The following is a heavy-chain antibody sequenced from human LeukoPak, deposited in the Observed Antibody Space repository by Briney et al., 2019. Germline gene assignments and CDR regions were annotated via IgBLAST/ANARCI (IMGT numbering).Heavy chain of an antibody. V-gene: IGHV3-30*03. J-gene: IGHJ4*02. D-gene: IGHD5-18*01. CDR2: ISYDGSNK. Sequence: GGSLRLSCAASGFAFSSYSMNWVRQAPGKGLEWVAVISYDGSNKYYADSVKGRFTISRDNSKNTLYLQMNSLRAEDTAVYYCSRDRYSYGGFDYWGQGTLVTVSS. CDR1: GFAFSSYS. CDR3: SRDRYSYGGFDY.